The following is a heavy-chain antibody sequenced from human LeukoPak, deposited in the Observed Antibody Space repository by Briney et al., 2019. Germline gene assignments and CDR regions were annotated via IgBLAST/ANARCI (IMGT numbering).Heavy chain of an antibody. D-gene: IGHD5-18*01. CDR3: AKDVVQLWFLFLQY. Sequence: SGXXXXXYAXXWVRQAPXKGREGVAFISYDLINKYYADSVKRRFTISRDNSNNTLYLQMNSLRAEDTAVYYCAKDVVQLWFLFLQYWGQGTLVTVSS. V-gene: IGHV3-30*04. CDR2: ISYDLINK. CDR1: GXXXXXYA. J-gene: IGHJ4*02.